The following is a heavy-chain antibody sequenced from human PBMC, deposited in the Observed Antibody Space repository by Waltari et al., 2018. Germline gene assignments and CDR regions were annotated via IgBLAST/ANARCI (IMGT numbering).Heavy chain of an antibody. J-gene: IGHJ4*02. D-gene: IGHD6-25*01. CDR1: GSTFSDHY. V-gene: IGHV3-72*01. Sequence: EVQLVESGGGLVQPGGSLRLSCAASGSTFSDHYMDWVRQAPGKGLEWVGRIRNKANSYITEYAASVKGRFTISRDDSQNSLYLQMNTLRSEDTALYYCARAAYEHGLDYWGQGALVTVSS. CDR3: ARAAYEHGLDY. CDR2: IRNKANSYIT.